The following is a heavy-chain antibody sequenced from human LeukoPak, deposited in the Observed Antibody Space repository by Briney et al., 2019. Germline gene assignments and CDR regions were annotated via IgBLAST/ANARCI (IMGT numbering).Heavy chain of an antibody. V-gene: IGHV3-23*01. D-gene: IGHD2/OR15-2a*01. J-gene: IGHJ4*02. CDR2: IRGDGATK. CDR3: AKDQYRDYFRGADY. Sequence: PGGSLRLSCAASGFTFSTYAMTWVRQAPGKGLEWVSAIRGDGATKFYADSVKGRFTVSRDNSKNTLYLQMNSLRAEDTAVYYCAKDQYRDYFRGADYWGQGTLVTVSS. CDR1: GFTFSTYA.